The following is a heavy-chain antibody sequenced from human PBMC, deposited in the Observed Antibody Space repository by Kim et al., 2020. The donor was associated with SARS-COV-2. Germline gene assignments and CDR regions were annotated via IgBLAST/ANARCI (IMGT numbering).Heavy chain of an antibody. CDR3: ARAMHLSSYYDILTGYEYDAFDI. CDR2: IWYDGSNK. Sequence: GGSLRLSCAASGFTFSSYGMHWVRQAPGKGLEWVAVIWYDGSNKYYADSVKGRFTISRDNSKNTLYLQMNSLRAEDTAVYYCARAMHLSSYYDILTGYEYDAFDIWGQGTMVTVSS. V-gene: IGHV3-33*01. CDR1: GFTFSSYG. J-gene: IGHJ3*02. D-gene: IGHD3-9*01.